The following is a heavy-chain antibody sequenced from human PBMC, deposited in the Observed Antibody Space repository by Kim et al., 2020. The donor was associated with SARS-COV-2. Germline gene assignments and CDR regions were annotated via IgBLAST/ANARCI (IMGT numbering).Heavy chain of an antibody. CDR3: ARSYYDILTGYYYYYGMDV. Sequence: ASVKVSCKASGYTFTSYGISWVRQAPGQGLEWMGWISAYNGNTNYAQKLQCRVTMTTDTSTSTAYMELRSLRSDDTAVYYCARSYYDILTGYYYYYGMDVWGQGTTVTVSS. CDR2: ISAYNGNT. D-gene: IGHD3-9*01. V-gene: IGHV1-18*01. J-gene: IGHJ6*02. CDR1: GYTFTSYG.